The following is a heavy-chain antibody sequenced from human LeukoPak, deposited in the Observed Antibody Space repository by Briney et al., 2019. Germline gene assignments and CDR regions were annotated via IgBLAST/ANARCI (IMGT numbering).Heavy chain of an antibody. CDR2: ISSSGSTI. Sequence: GGSLRLSCAASGFTFSDYYMSCIPHAPGKGLEWVSYISSSGSTIYYADSVKGRFTISRDNAKNSLYLQMNSLGAEDTAVYYCARGTNYYESSGYYNWGEGTLVTVSS. J-gene: IGHJ4*02. CDR1: GFTFSDYY. CDR3: ARGTNYYESSGYYN. V-gene: IGHV3-11*01. D-gene: IGHD3-22*01.